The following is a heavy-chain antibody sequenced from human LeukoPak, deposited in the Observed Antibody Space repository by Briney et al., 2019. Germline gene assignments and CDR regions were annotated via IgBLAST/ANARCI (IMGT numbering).Heavy chain of an antibody. D-gene: IGHD6-13*01. J-gene: IGHJ4*02. CDR3: ARGRGGSSSNWSFPVFVY. CDR2: ISYDGSNK. Sequence: PGGSLRLSCAASGFTFSSYGMHWVRQAPGKGLEWVAVISYDGSNKYYADSVKGRFTISRDNSKNTLYLQMNSLRVEDTAVYYCARGRGGSSSNWSFPVFVYWGQGTLVTVSS. V-gene: IGHV3-30*03. CDR1: GFTFSSYG.